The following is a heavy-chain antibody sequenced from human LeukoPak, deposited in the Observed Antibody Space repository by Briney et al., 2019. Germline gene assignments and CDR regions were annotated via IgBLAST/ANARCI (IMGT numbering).Heavy chain of an antibody. D-gene: IGHD3-10*01. J-gene: IGHJ3*02. V-gene: IGHV3-23*01. CDR3: ARFITMAQNDAFDI. CDR1: GFTFSSYA. CDR2: ISGSGGST. Sequence: GGSLRLSCAASGFTFSSYAMSWVRQAPGKGLEWVSTISGSGGSTNYADSVKGRFTISRDNSKNTLYLQMNSLRAEDTAVYYCARFITMAQNDAFDIWGQGTMVTVSS.